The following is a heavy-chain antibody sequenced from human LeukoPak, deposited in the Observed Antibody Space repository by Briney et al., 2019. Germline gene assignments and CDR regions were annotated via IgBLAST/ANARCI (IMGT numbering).Heavy chain of an antibody. CDR2: IKQDGSEK. Sequence: PGGSLRLSCAASGFTFSNYWMSWVRQAPGKGLEWVANIKQDGSEKYYVDSVKGRFTISRDNAKNSLCLQMNSLRAEDTAVYYCARDSLLRYYFDYWGQGTLVTVSS. V-gene: IGHV3-7*01. CDR3: ARDSLLRYYFDY. J-gene: IGHJ4*02. D-gene: IGHD4-17*01. CDR1: GFTFSNYW.